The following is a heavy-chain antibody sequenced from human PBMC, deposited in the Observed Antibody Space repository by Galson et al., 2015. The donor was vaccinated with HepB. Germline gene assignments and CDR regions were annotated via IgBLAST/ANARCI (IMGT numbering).Heavy chain of an antibody. Sequence: SLRLSCAASGFTFGSYAMHWVRQAPGKGLEWVAVISYDGSNKYYADSVKGRFTISRDNSKNTLYLQMNSLRAEDTAVYYCASDPAEYSSSWDDAFDIWGQGTMVTVSS. CDR2: ISYDGSNK. CDR3: ASDPAEYSSSWDDAFDI. J-gene: IGHJ3*02. V-gene: IGHV3-30*04. D-gene: IGHD6-13*01. CDR1: GFTFGSYA.